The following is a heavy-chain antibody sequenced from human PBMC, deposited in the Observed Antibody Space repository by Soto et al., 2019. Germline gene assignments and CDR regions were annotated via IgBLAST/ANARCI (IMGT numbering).Heavy chain of an antibody. V-gene: IGHV4-59*01. CDR3: ARGHHYYDSSGYYLFDY. CDR1: GGSISSYY. CDR2: IYYSGST. J-gene: IGHJ4*02. Sequence: PSETLSLTCTVSGGSISSYYWSWIRQPPGKGLEWIGYIYYSGSTNYNPSLKSRVTISVDTSKNQSSLKLSSVTAADTAVYYCARGHHYYDSSGYYLFDYWGQGTLVTVSS. D-gene: IGHD3-22*01.